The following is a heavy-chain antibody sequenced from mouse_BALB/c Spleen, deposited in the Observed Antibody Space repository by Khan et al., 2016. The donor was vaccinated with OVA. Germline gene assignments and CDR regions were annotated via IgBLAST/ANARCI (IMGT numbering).Heavy chain of an antibody. CDR3: ARARYDNSMDY. D-gene: IGHD2-14*01. CDR1: GFTFSSFG. Sequence: DVKLVESGGGLVQPGGSRKLSCAASGFTFSSFGMHWVRQAPEKGLEWVAYISSGSSNIYYAGTVKGRFTISRDNPKNTLFLQMTSLRSEDTAMYYCARARYDNSMDYWGQGTSVTVSS. V-gene: IGHV5-17*02. CDR2: ISSGSSNI. J-gene: IGHJ4*01.